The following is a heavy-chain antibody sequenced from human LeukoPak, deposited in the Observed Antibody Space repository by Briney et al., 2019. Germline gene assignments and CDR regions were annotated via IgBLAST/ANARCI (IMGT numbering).Heavy chain of an antibody. CDR2: IYYTGST. D-gene: IGHD6-19*01. CDR1: GGSISSYY. Sequence: PSETLSLTCTVSGGSISSYYWSWIRQPPGKGLEWIGCIYYTGSTNYNPSLKSRVTISVDPCKNQFSLKLSSVTAADTAVYYCATGRAYSSVDYWGQGTLVTVSS. CDR3: ATGRAYSSVDY. V-gene: IGHV4-59*01. J-gene: IGHJ4*02.